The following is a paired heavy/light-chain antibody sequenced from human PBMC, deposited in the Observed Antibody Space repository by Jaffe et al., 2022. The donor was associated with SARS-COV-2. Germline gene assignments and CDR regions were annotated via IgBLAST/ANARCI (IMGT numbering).Heavy chain of an antibody. V-gene: IGHV5-51*01. CDR3: ARGPSPTCPTNSSSCPPWAYYYYGMDV. CDR1: GYSFTSYW. CDR2: IYPGDSDT. D-gene: IGHD6-13*01. J-gene: IGHJ6*02. Sequence: EVQLVQSGAEVKKPGESLKISCKGSGYSFTSYWIGWVRQMPGKGLEWMGIIYPGDSDTRYSPSFQGQVTISADKSISTAYLQWSSLKASDTAMYYCARGPSPTCPTNSSSCPPWAYYYYGMDVWGQGTTVTVSS.
Light chain of an antibody. CDR1: QSVSSN. J-gene: IGKJ2*01. Sequence: EIVMTQSPATLSVSPGERATLSCRASQSVSSNLAWYQQKPGQAPRLLIYGASTRATGIPARFSGSGSGTEFTLTISSLQSEDFAVYYCQQYNNWPLYTFGQGTKLEIK. V-gene: IGKV3-15*01. CDR3: QQYNNWPLYT. CDR2: GAS.